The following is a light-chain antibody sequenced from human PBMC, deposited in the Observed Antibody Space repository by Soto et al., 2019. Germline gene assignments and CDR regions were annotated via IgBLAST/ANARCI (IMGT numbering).Light chain of an antibody. J-gene: IGKJ5*01. CDR1: QSVSSSS. V-gene: IGKV3-20*01. CDR3: QQYGGSPLLT. Sequence: VLTQSPGTLSLSPGEKATLSCRASQSVSSSSLAWYQQKPGQAPRLLPYDTSNRATGIPVRFSGGGSGTDFTLTISRLEPEDSAVYYCQQYGGSPLLTFGQGTRLEIK. CDR2: DTS.